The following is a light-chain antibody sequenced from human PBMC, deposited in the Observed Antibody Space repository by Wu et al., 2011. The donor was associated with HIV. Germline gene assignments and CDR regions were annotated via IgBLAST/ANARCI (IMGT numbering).Light chain of an antibody. Sequence: DIQMTQSPSTLSASVGDRVTMTCRASQSISTWLAWYQQKPGKAPKLLISQASSLQSGVPLRFSGSGSGTEFTLTISSLQSEDFAVYYCQQYNNWPRAFGQGTKVEIK. CDR1: QSISTW. J-gene: IGKJ1*01. V-gene: IGKV1-5*03. CDR3: QQYNNWPRA. CDR2: QAS.